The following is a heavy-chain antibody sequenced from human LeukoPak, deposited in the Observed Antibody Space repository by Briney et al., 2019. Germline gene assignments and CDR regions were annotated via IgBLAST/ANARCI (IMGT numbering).Heavy chain of an antibody. D-gene: IGHD3-10*01. CDR2: INPSGGST. CDR1: GYTFTSYY. J-gene: IGHJ5*02. Sequence: APVKVSCKASGYTFTSYYMHWVRQAPGQGLEWMGIINPSGGSTSYAQKFQGRVTMTRDTSTSTVYMELSSLRSEDTAVYYCARGSRVTMVRGVLNWFDPWGQGTLVTVSS. CDR3: ARGSRVTMVRGVLNWFDP. V-gene: IGHV1-46*03.